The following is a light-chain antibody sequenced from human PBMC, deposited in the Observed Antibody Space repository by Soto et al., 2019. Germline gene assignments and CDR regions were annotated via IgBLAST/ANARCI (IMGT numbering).Light chain of an antibody. CDR1: QSISSY. V-gene: IGKV1-39*01. Sequence: DIQMTQSPSSLSASVGDRVTITCRASQSISSYLNWYQQKPGKAPKLLIYAAPSLQSGVPSRFSGSASGTDFTLTSSSLQPEAFATYYCQQTYSTPWTFGQGTKVESK. CDR2: AAP. CDR3: QQTYSTPWT. J-gene: IGKJ1*01.